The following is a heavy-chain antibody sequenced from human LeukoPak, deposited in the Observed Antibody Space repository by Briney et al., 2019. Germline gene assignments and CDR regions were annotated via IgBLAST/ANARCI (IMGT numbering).Heavy chain of an antibody. D-gene: IGHD1-20*01. Sequence: GGSLRLSCAASGFTFSIYVMSWVRQAPGKGLEWVSTISGGTSGTHYADSVRGRFTISRDNSKNTVYLQMNSLRPEDTAVYYCARDPDGRYNWNYVDYWGQGAPVTVSS. V-gene: IGHV3-23*01. CDR2: ISGGTSGT. J-gene: IGHJ4*02. CDR3: ARDPDGRYNWNYVDY. CDR1: GFTFSIYV.